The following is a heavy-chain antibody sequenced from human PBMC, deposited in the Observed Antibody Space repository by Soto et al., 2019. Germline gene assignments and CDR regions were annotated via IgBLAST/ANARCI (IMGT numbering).Heavy chain of an antibody. J-gene: IGHJ4*02. CDR2: ISYDGSNK. D-gene: IGHD2-21*02. Sequence: QVQLVESGGGVVQPGRSLRLSCAASGFTFSSYGMHWVRQASGKGLEWVAVISYDGSNKYYADSVKGRFTISRDNSKNTVYLQMNSLRAEDTAVYYCAKATLVVVTATYFDYWGQGTLVTVSS. CDR3: AKATLVVVTATYFDY. V-gene: IGHV3-30*18. CDR1: GFTFSSYG.